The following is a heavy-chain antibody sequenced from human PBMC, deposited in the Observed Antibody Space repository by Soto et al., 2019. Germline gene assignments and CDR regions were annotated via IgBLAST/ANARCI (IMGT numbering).Heavy chain of an antibody. CDR1: GFSFSSSW. CDR2: ISSSSSYI. CDR3: ATRRGGTLDY. D-gene: IGHD2-15*01. Sequence: PGGSLRLSCAASGFSFSSSWMHWVRQAPGQGLVWVSSISSSSSYIYYADSVKGRFTISRDNAKNSLYLQMNSLRAEDTAVYYCATRRGGTLDYWGQGTLVTVSS. V-gene: IGHV3-21*01. J-gene: IGHJ4*02.